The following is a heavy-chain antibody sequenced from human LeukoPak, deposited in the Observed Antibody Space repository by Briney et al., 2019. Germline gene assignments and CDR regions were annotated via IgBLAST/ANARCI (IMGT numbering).Heavy chain of an antibody. Sequence: GGSLRLSCAASGFTFSSYWMTWVRQTPGKGLEWVANIKQDGSEKYYVDSVKGRFTISRDNAKNSLYLQMNSPRAEDTAVYYCARDFRFLDDYWGQGTLVTVSS. D-gene: IGHD3-3*01. V-gene: IGHV3-7*01. J-gene: IGHJ4*02. CDR1: GFTFSSYW. CDR2: IKQDGSEK. CDR3: ARDFRFLDDY.